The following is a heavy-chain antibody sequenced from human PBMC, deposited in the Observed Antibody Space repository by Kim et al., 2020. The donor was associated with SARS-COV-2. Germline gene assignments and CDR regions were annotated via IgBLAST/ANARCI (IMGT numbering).Heavy chain of an antibody. V-gene: IGHV3-23*01. J-gene: IGHJ3*02. Sequence: YCAHSVKGLSTSSRDNSKNTLYLQMNSLRADDTAVYYCAKRGTYPSPLDIWGQRTMVTVSS. D-gene: IGHD2-15*01. CDR3: AKRGTYPSPLDI.